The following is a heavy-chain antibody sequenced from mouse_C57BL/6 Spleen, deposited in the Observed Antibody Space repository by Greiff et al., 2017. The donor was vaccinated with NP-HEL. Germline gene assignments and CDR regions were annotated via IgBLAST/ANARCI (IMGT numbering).Heavy chain of an antibody. J-gene: IGHJ1*03. D-gene: IGHD2-4*01. CDR3: ARLYDYHWYFDV. CDR2: ISSGSSTI. CDR1: GFTFSDYG. Sequence: EVKLMESGGGLVKPGGSLKLSCAASGFTFSDYGMHWVRQAPEKGLEWVAYISSGSSTIYYADTVKGRFTISRDNAKNTLFLQMTSLRSEDTAMYYCARLYDYHWYFDVWGTGTTVTVSS. V-gene: IGHV5-17*01.